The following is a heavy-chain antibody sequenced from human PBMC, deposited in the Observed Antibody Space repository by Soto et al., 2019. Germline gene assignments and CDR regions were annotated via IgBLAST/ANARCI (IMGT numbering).Heavy chain of an antibody. CDR1: GFTFRSFT. J-gene: IGHJ5*02. Sequence: LRLSCAASGFTFRSFTMNWVRQAPGKGLGWVSTISSNSAYIYYTDALRGRFTISRDNAKNSLHLQMNSLRAEDTAVYYCTRDASRDSSARGWFDPWGPGTLVTVSS. D-gene: IGHD6-13*01. CDR2: ISSNSAYI. V-gene: IGHV3-21*01. CDR3: TRDASRDSSARGWFDP.